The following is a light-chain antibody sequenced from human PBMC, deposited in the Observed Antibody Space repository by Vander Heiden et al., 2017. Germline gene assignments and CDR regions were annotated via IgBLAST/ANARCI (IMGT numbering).Light chain of an antibody. V-gene: IGKV1-33*01. Sequence: DIQMTQSPSSLSASVGDRVTITCQASQDISNYLNWYQQKPGKAPKLLIYDASNLETGVPSRFSGSGSGTDFTFTISILHPEDIATYYCQQDDNLPWTFGQGTKVEIK. CDR1: QDISNY. J-gene: IGKJ1*01. CDR3: QQDDNLPWT. CDR2: DAS.